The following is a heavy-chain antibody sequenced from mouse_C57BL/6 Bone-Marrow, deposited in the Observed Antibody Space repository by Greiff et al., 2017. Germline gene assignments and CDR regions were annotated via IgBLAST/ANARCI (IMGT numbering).Heavy chain of an antibody. CDR2: IDPSDSYT. Sequence: QVQLKQPGAELVMPGASVKLSCKASGYTFTSYWMHWVKQRPGQGLEWIGEIDPSDSYTNYNQKFKGKSTLTVDKSSSTAYMQLSSLTSEDSAVYYWASSYGYFDVWGTGTTVTVSS. J-gene: IGHJ1*03. CDR1: GYTFTSYW. V-gene: IGHV1-69*01. CDR3: ASSYGYFDV.